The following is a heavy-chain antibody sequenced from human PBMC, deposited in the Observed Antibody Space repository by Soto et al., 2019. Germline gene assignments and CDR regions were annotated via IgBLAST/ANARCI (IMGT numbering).Heavy chain of an antibody. V-gene: IGHV3-66*01. CDR3: ARGQETNWFDP. Sequence: GGSLRLSCAASGFTVSSNYMNWIRQAPGKGLEWVSVIYSAGSTYYADSVKGRFTISRDNSKNTLFLHMYSLTAEDTAVYYCARGQETNWFDPWGQGTLVTVSS. CDR1: GFTVSSNY. CDR2: IYSAGST. J-gene: IGHJ5*02.